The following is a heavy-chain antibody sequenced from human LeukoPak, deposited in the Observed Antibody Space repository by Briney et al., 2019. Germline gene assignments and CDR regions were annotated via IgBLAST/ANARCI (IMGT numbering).Heavy chain of an antibody. CDR2: IYYSGST. Sequence: SETLSLTCTVSGGSISSGGYYWSWIRQHPGKGLEWIGYIYYSGSTYYNPSLKSRVTISVDTSKNPFSLKLSSVTAADTAVYYCARDSGNNWFDPWGQGTLVTVSS. CDR1: GGSISSGGYY. J-gene: IGHJ5*02. D-gene: IGHD1-26*01. CDR3: ARDSGNNWFDP. V-gene: IGHV4-31*03.